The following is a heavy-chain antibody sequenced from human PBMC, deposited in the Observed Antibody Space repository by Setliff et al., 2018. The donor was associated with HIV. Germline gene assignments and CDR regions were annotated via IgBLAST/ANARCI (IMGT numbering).Heavy chain of an antibody. CDR2: IYYTGIA. D-gene: IGHD1-1*01. CDR1: GVSISSGSYI. V-gene: IGHV4-39*02. J-gene: IGHJ4*02. Sequence: PSETLSLTCSVSGVSISSGSYIWGWIRQTPGKGLEWIGNIYYTGIAYYNPSLKSRVTISLDTSKTHFFLNLTSVTDADTAVYFCTREGRGDPAMATTRIDYWGQGKLVTVSS. CDR3: TREGRGDPAMATTRIDY.